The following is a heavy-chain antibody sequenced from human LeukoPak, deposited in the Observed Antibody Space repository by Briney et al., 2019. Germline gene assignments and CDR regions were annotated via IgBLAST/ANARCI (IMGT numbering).Heavy chain of an antibody. CDR2: TYYSGST. V-gene: IGHV4-59*01. CDR1: SDSISSSY. CDR3: ARGYCSSTICFQYFHH. D-gene: IGHD2-2*01. J-gene: IGHJ1*01. Sequence: SETLSLTCTVSSDSISSSYWSWIRQPPGKGLEWIGYTYYSGSTNYNPSLKSRVAISVDTSKNQFSLKLNSVTAADTAVYYCARGYCSSTICFQYFHHWGQGTLVTVSS.